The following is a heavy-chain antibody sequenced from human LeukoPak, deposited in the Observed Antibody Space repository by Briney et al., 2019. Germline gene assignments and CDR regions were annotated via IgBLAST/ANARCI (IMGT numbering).Heavy chain of an antibody. Sequence: GGSLRLSCEASGFTFNSHWMSWVRQAPGEGLEWVASINQDKTALRYVDSVRGRFTISRDNARSLLYLEMSSLRAEDTAVYFCARPKDYWTVYDYWGPGTLVTVSS. CDR1: GFTFNSHW. V-gene: IGHV3-7*02. J-gene: IGHJ4*02. D-gene: IGHD3/OR15-3a*01. CDR3: ARPKDYWTVYDY. CDR2: INQDKTAL.